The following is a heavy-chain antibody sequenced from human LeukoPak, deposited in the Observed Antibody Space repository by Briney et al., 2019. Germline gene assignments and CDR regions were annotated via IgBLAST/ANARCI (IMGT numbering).Heavy chain of an antibody. CDR1: GYTFTGYY. J-gene: IGHJ5*02. CDR2: TNPNSGGT. V-gene: IGHV1-2*06. Sequence: ASVKVSCKASGYTFTGYYMHWVRQAPGQGLEWMGRTNPNSGGTNYAQKFQGRVTMTRDTSISTAYMELSRLRSDDTAVYYCARSHRIAVAGMGWFDPWGQGTLVTVSS. CDR3: ARSHRIAVAGMGWFDP. D-gene: IGHD6-19*01.